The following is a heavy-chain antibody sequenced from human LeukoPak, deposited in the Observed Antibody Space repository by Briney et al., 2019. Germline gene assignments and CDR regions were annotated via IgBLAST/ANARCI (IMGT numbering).Heavy chain of an antibody. CDR1: GFTFSSYA. CDR2: VSYDITRT. J-gene: IGHJ6*04. V-gene: IGHV3-23*01. Sequence: GGSLRLSCAASGFTFSSYAMTWVRQAPGKGLEWISAVSYDITRTFYADSVRGRFAISRDNSRNTLFLQMNTLRADDTAVYYCARPGCGGNCYYRMDVWGKGTTVTVSS. D-gene: IGHD2-21*01. CDR3: ARPGCGGNCYYRMDV.